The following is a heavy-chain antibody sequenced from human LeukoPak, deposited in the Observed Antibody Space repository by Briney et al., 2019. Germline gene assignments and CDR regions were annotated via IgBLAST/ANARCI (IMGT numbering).Heavy chain of an antibody. V-gene: IGHV1-46*01. D-gene: IGHD3-22*01. CDR3: ARNYYDSSGYYVIDDY. Sequence: ASVKVSCKASGYTLTTYYLHWVRQAPGQGLEWLGRSNPSGTSTTNAQKFQGRVTMTRDTSTSTVYMELSSLRFEDTAVYYCARNYYDSSGYYVIDDYWGQGTLVTVSS. CDR2: SNPSGTST. CDR1: GYTLTTYY. J-gene: IGHJ4*02.